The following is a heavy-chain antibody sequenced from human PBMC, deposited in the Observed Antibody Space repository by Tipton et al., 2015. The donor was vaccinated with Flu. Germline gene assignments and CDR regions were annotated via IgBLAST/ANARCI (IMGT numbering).Heavy chain of an antibody. J-gene: IGHJ4*02. CDR2: IYPTGTT. V-gene: IGHV4-4*08. D-gene: IGHD3-10*02. CDR3: ARLSYYDVDLKNFYFDY. Sequence: TLSLTCTVSGGSISGYYWSWIRQPPGKGLEWIGSIYPTGTTYYNPSLKSRVTISVDTSKTLFSLMLKSVTAADTALYYCARLSYYDVDLKNFYFDYWGQGALVTVSS. CDR1: GGSISGYY.